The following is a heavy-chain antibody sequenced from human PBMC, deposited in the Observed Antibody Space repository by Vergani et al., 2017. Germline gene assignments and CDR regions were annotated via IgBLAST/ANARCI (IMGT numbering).Heavy chain of an antibody. D-gene: IGHD3-3*01. J-gene: IGHJ6*02. Sequence: QVQLVQSGAEVKKPGASVKVSCKASGYTFTSYGISWVRQAPGQGLEWMGWISAYNGNPNYAQKLQGRVTMTTDTSTSPAYMELRSLRSDDTAVYYCARDHPITMFGVVIPGGMDVWGQGTTVTVSS. V-gene: IGHV1-18*04. CDR1: GYTFTSYG. CDR3: ARDHPITMFGVVIPGGMDV. CDR2: ISAYNGNP.